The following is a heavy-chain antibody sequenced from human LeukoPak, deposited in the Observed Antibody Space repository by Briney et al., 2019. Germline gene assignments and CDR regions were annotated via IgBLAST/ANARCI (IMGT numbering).Heavy chain of an antibody. D-gene: IGHD5-24*01. Sequence: ASVKVSCKASGGTFSSYAISWVRQAPGQGLEWMGGIIPIFGTANYAQKFQGRVTITADKSTSTAYMELSSLRSEDTAVYYCASGGEEMATILWFDPWGQGTLVTVSS. CDR3: ASGGEEMATILWFDP. CDR2: IIPIFGTA. CDR1: GGTFSSYA. J-gene: IGHJ5*02. V-gene: IGHV1-69*06.